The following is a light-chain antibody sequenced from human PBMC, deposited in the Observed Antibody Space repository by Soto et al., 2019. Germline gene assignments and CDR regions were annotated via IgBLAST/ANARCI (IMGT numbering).Light chain of an antibody. CDR1: QSISKY. CDR3: QQGYSIPYT. Sequence: DIQMTQSPSSLSASVGDRVTITCRASQSISKYLNWFLQRPGKAPELLIYASSSLQSGVPSRFSGSGSGTDFTLTISSLQPEDVATYFCQQGYSIPYTFGQGTKLEI. CDR2: ASS. V-gene: IGKV1-39*01. J-gene: IGKJ2*01.